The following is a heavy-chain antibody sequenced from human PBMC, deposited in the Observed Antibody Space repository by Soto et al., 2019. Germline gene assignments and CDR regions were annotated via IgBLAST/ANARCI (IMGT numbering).Heavy chain of an antibody. CDR3: ARGSGNHFDY. J-gene: IGHJ4*02. D-gene: IGHD2-15*01. CDR1: GGSMNTYY. Sequence: PSETLSLTCSVSGGSMNTYYWSWIRQPPGKGLEWIGYIYSSGSTNYKLSLKSRVVFSVDTSKNQFSLKLSSVTAADTAVYYCARGSGNHFDYWGQGTLVTVSS. CDR2: IYSSGST. V-gene: IGHV4-59*01.